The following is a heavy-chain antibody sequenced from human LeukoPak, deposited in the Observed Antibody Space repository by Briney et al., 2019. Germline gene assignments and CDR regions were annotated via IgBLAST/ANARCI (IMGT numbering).Heavy chain of an antibody. D-gene: IGHD4-17*01. V-gene: IGHV1-18*01. CDR2: ISAYNGNT. CDR1: GYTFTSYG. CDR3: ARAPPTVTNNWFDP. Sequence: GASVKVSCKASGYTFTSYGISWVRQAPGQGLEWIGWISAYNGNTNYAQKLQGRVTMTTDTSTSTAYMELSSLRSEDTAVYYCARAPPTVTNNWFDPWGREPWSPSPQ. J-gene: IGHJ5*02.